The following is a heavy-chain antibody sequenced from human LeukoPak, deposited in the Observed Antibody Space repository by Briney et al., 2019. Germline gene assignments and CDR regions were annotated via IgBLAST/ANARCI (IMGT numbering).Heavy chain of an antibody. J-gene: IGHJ3*02. Sequence: PSETLSLTCAVSGGSFSGYYWSWIRQPPGKGLEWIGEINHSGSTNYNPSLKSRVTISVDTSKNQFSLKLSSVTAADTAVYYCARERRMTTDAFDIWGQGTMVTVS. CDR2: INHSGST. CDR1: GGSFSGYY. D-gene: IGHD1-1*01. CDR3: ARERRMTTDAFDI. V-gene: IGHV4-34*01.